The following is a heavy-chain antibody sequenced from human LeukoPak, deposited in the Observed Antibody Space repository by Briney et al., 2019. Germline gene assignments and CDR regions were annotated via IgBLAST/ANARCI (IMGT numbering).Heavy chain of an antibody. CDR2: INTNTGNP. CDR3: ARSIAAAGTGYY. V-gene: IGHV7-4-1*02. Sequence: GGSLRLSCAASGFTFTSYAMNRVRQAPGQGLEWMGWINTNTGNPTYAQGFTGRFVFSLDTSVSTAYLQISSLKAEDTAVYYCARSIAAAGTGYYWGQGTLVTVSS. CDR1: GFTFTSYA. J-gene: IGHJ4*02. D-gene: IGHD6-13*01.